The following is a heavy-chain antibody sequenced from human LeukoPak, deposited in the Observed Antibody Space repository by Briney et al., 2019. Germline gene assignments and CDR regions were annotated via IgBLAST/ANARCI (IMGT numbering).Heavy chain of an antibody. V-gene: IGHV3-30*02. J-gene: IGHJ5*02. CDR2: IRYDGTKE. D-gene: IGHD1-1*01. CDR1: GFNFSSHG. Sequence: PGGSLRLSCAASGFNFSSHGMHWVRQAPGKGLEWLSFIRYDGTKEYYADSVKGRFTISRDNAKNSLYLQMNSLRAEDTAVYYCARDLAERDNWFDPWGQGTLVTVSS. CDR3: ARDLAERDNWFDP.